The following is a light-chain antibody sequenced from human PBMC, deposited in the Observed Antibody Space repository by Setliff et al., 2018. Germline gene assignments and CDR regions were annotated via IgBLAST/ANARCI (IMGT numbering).Light chain of an antibody. CDR1: SSDVGGYNY. CDR2: EVS. V-gene: IGLV2-8*01. Sequence: QSALTQPPSASGSPGQSVTISCTGTSSDVGGYNYVSWYQQNPGKAPKLMIYEVSKRPSGVPDRFSGSKSGNTASLTVSGLQAEDEADYYCSSYAGSNNPDVFGTGTKVTVL. CDR3: SSYAGSNNPDV. J-gene: IGLJ1*01.